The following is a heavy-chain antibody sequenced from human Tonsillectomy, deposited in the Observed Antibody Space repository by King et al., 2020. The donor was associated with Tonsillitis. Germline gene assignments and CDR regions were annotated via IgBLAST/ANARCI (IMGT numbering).Heavy chain of an antibody. CDR2: MNQDGSEK. CDR3: ARDDSTGYHYFDY. D-gene: IGHD3-22*01. V-gene: IGHV3-7*01. Sequence: VQLVESGGGLVQPGGSLRLSCAGSGFTFSRYWMSWVRQAPGKGLKWVANMNQDGSEKYYVDSVKGRFTISRDNAKNSLYLQMDSLRAEDTAVYYCARDDSTGYHYFDYWGQGTLVTVSS. CDR1: GFTFSRYW. J-gene: IGHJ4*02.